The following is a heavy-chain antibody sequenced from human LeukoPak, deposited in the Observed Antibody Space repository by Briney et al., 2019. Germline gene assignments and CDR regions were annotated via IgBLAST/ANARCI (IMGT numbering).Heavy chain of an antibody. CDR3: ARGMGSGSYYNVKPDY. CDR1: GYTFTGYY. J-gene: IGHJ4*02. CDR2: INPNSGGT. Sequence: SVKVSCKASGYTFTGYYMHWVRQAPGQGLEWMGRINPNSGGTNYAQKFQGRVTMTRDTSISTAYMELSRLRSDDTAVYYCARGMGSGSYYNVKPDYWGQGTLVTVSS. D-gene: IGHD3-10*01. V-gene: IGHV1-2*06.